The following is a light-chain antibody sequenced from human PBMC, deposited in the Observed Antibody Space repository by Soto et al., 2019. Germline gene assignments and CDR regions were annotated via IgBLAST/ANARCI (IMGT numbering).Light chain of an antibody. J-gene: IGLJ1*01. Sequence: QSVLTQPPSVSGAPGQRVTLSCTWSSSNIGAGYDVHWYQQLPGTAPKLLIYGNSNRPSGVPDRFYGSKSGTSPSLAITGHQSEEESDYYCQSYDSSQSGYVFGTGTKLTVL. CDR3: QSYDSSQSGYV. V-gene: IGLV1-40*01. CDR2: GNS. CDR1: SSNIGAGYD.